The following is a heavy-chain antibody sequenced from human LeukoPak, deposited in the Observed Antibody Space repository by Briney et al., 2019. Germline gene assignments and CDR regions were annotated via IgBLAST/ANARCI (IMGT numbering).Heavy chain of an antibody. CDR3: ARVVGEEYYFDY. CDR1: GGSFSGYY. CDR2: TNHSGST. V-gene: IGHV4-34*01. Sequence: PSETLSLTCAVYGGSFSGYYWSWIRQPPGKGLEWIGETNHSGSTNYNPSLKGRVTISVDTSKNQFSLKLSSVTAADTAVYYCARVVGEEYYFDYWGQGTLVTVSS. D-gene: IGHD1-26*01. J-gene: IGHJ4*02.